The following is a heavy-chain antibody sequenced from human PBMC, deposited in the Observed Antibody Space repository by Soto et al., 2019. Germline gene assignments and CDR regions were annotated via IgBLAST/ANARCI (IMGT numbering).Heavy chain of an antibody. CDR3: ARDRIAVSKYYYGMDV. D-gene: IGHD6-19*01. J-gene: IGHJ6*02. CDR2: IIPIFGTE. V-gene: IGHV1-69*01. Sequence: QVQLVQSGAEVKKPGSSVRVSCKASGGTFSSYAISWVRQAPGQGLEWMGGIIPIFGTENYAQKFQGRVTITADESTSTAYMELSSMRSEDTAVYDCARDRIAVSKYYYGMDVWGQGTTVTVSS. CDR1: GGTFSSYA.